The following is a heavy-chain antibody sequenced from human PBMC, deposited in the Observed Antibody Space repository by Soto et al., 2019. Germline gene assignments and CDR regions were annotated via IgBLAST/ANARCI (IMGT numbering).Heavy chain of an antibody. Sequence: TGGSLRLSCAASGLTFTSYSMNWVRQAPGKGLEWVSFISSSSSTIYYADSVKGRFTISRDNAKNSLYLQMNSLRDEDTAVYYYARDRGYTYGFDFWGQGALVTVSS. D-gene: IGHD5-18*01. J-gene: IGHJ4*02. CDR2: ISSSSSTI. CDR3: ARDRGYTYGFDF. CDR1: GLTFTSYS. V-gene: IGHV3-48*02.